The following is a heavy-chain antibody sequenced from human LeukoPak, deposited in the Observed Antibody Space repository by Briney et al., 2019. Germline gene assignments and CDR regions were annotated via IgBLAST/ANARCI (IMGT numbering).Heavy chain of an antibody. D-gene: IGHD3-16*02. CDR3: ARGRPAARYDYVWGSYRYLLKFDY. V-gene: IGHV4-30-2*01. Sequence: PSQTLSLTCAVSGGSISSGGYSWSWIRQPPGKGLEWIGEINHSGSTNYNPSLKSRVTISVDTSKNQFSLKLSSVTAADTAVYYCARGRPAARYDYVWGSYRYLLKFDYWGQGTLVTVSS. CDR2: INHSGST. CDR1: GGSISSGGYS. J-gene: IGHJ4*02.